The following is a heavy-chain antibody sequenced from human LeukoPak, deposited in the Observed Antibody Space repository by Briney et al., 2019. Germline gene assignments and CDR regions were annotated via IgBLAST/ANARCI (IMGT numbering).Heavy chain of an antibody. CDR3: ARGRGAGRSAFDI. D-gene: IGHD1-14*01. J-gene: IGHJ3*02. CDR1: GFTFSTYT. V-gene: IGHV3-48*04. Sequence: GGSLRLSCAASGFTFSTYTMNWVRQAPGRGLEWVSYISSGSTTIYYADSAKGRFTISRDNAFNSLFLQMNSLRADDTAVYYCARGRGAGRSAFDIWGQGTMVTVSS. CDR2: ISSGSTTI.